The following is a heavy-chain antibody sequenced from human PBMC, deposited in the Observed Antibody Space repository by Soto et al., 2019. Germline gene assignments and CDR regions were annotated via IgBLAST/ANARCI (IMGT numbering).Heavy chain of an antibody. CDR1: GYNFATYW. CDR2: IYPGDSDT. V-gene: IGHV5-51*01. J-gene: IGHJ6*02. D-gene: IGHD3-10*01. CDR3: ARRNPNYSYGMDV. Sequence: PGESLKISCKGSGYNFATYWIGWVRQMPGKGLEWMGIIYPGDSDTRYSPSFQGQVTISADKSISTAYLQWSSLKASDTAMYYCARRNPNYSYGMDVWGQGTTVTVSS.